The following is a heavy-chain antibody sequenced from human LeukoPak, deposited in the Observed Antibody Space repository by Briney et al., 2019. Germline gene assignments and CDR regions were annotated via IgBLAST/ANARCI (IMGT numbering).Heavy chain of an antibody. V-gene: IGHV3-15*01. D-gene: IGHD3-10*01. J-gene: IGHJ4*02. CDR2: IKSKTDGGTT. CDR1: GFTFSDHY. CDR3: AKDSGSGSYYYDH. Sequence: GGSLRLSCAASGFTFSDHYMDWVRQAPGKGLEWVGRIKSKTDGGTTDHAAPVKGRFTISRDDSKNTVFLQMNSLKTEDTGVYYCAKDSGSGSYYYDHWGQGTLVTVSS.